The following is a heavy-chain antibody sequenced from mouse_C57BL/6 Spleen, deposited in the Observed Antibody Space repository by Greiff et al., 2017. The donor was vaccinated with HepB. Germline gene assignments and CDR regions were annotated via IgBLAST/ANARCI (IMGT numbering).Heavy chain of an antibody. V-gene: IGHV5-17*01. Sequence: EVKLVESGGGLVKPGGSLKLSCAASGFTFSDYGMHWVRQAPEKGLEWVAYISSGSSTIYYADTVKGRFTISRDNAKNTLFLQMTSLRSEDTAMYYCARTLYYGSNYFDYWGQGTTLTVSS. D-gene: IGHD1-1*01. J-gene: IGHJ2*01. CDR3: ARTLYYGSNYFDY. CDR1: GFTFSDYG. CDR2: ISSGSSTI.